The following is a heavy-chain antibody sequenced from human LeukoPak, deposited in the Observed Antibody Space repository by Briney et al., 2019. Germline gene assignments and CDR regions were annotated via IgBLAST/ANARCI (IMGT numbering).Heavy chain of an antibody. D-gene: IGHD6-19*01. Sequence: GGSLRLSCAASGFTFSHYGMHWVRQAPGKGLEWVSYISLSSSSIYYADSLKGRFTISRDNAKNSLYLQMNSLRAEDTAVYYCARVQFQWFDPWGPGTLVTVSS. V-gene: IGHV3-48*01. J-gene: IGHJ5*02. CDR2: ISLSSSSI. CDR3: ARVQFQWFDP. CDR1: GFTFSHYG.